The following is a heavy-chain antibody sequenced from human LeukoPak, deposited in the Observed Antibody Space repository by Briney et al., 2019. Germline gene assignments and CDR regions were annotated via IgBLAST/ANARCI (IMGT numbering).Heavy chain of an antibody. CDR2: ISASGDVT. V-gene: IGHV3-23*01. CDR1: RFSFSAYP. Sequence: GGSLRLSCEASRFSFSAYPMGWVRRALGKGLEWVSGISASGDVTFHADPLKGRFTISRDNSKNTLYLQMDSLRAEDTAVYYCARDDSGELPDYYYYYYMDVWGKGTTVTVSS. CDR3: ARDDSGELPDYYYYYYMDV. J-gene: IGHJ6*03. D-gene: IGHD3-10*01.